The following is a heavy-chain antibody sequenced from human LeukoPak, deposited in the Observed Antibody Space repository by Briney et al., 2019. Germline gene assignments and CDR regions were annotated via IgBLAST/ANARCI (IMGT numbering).Heavy chain of an antibody. CDR2: IYHSGST. D-gene: IGHD1-26*01. J-gene: IGHJ4*02. V-gene: IGHV4-30-2*01. CDR1: AGSFSRAGYY. CDR3: ARGAKSFDY. Sequence: SETLSLTCTVSAGSFSRAGYYWNWIRQPPGRDLEWIGYIYHSGSTYYNPSLKSRVTISADWSKNQFSLKLSSVTAADTAVYYCARGAKSFDYWGQGTLVTVSS.